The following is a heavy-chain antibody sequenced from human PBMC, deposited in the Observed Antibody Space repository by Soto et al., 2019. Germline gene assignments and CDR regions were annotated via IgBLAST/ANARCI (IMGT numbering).Heavy chain of an antibody. J-gene: IGHJ5*02. CDR1: GYTFTSYD. V-gene: IGHV1-8*01. D-gene: IGHD6-13*01. CDR3: ARERSSSWYWFDP. CDR2: MNPNSGNT. Sequence: ASVKVSCKASGYTFTSYDINWVRQATGQGLEWMGWMNPNSGNTGYVQKFQGRVTMTRNTSISTAYMELSSLRSEDTAVYYCARERSSSWYWFDPWGQGTLVTVSS.